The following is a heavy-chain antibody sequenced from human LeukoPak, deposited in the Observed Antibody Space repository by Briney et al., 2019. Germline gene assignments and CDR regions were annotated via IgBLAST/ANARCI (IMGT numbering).Heavy chain of an antibody. Sequence: GGSLRLSCAASGFTFSSYGMHWVRQAPGKGLEWVAFIRYDGSNKYYADSVKGRFTISRDNSKNTLYLQMNSLRAEDTAVYYCAKDRVILLPAPIGYWGQGTLVTVSS. CDR3: AKDRVILLPAPIGY. D-gene: IGHD2-2*02. CDR2: IRYDGSNK. J-gene: IGHJ4*02. CDR1: GFTFSSYG. V-gene: IGHV3-30*02.